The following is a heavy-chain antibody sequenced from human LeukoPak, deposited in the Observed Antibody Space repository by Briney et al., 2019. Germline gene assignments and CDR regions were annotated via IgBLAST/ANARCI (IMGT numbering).Heavy chain of an antibody. CDR2: FSYSGST. CDR1: GVSISDYH. Sequence: PSETLSLTCSVSGVSISDYHWIWIRRPPAKGLEWMGYFSYSGSTRYNPSLKSRVTMSVDTSKNQFSLRLNSVAAADTAVYYCARMYSGTSYYFDFWGQGTLVTISS. J-gene: IGHJ4*02. D-gene: IGHD1-26*01. V-gene: IGHV4-59*01. CDR3: ARMYSGTSYYFDF.